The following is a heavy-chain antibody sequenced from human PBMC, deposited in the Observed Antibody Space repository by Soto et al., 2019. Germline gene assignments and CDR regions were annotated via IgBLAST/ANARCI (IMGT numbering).Heavy chain of an antibody. CDR3: AREHVDTSAFWSGHADH. D-gene: IGHD3-3*01. CDR1: GYVFTHYY. V-gene: IGHV1-46*03. J-gene: IGHJ5*02. Sequence: QVQLVQSGAELVKPGASVTVSCKISGYVFTHYYLHWVRQGPGQGLEWMGIINPDGGSTAYARKFQGRFTTTTDTTTHPGHLELRSLRSDDTTVYYFAREHVDTSAFWSGHADHWGQGNLVTVSS. CDR2: INPDGGST.